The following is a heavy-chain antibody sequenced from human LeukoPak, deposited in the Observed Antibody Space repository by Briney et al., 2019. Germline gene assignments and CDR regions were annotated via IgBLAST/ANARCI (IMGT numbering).Heavy chain of an antibody. D-gene: IGHD6-13*01. CDR3: ATLPGGIAAAGRY. V-gene: IGHV3-23*01. J-gene: IGHJ4*02. CDR2: ISGSGGST. Sequence: RGSLRLSCAASGFTFSSDAMSWVRQAPGKGLEWVSAISGSGGSTYYADSVKGRFTISRDNSKNTLYLQMNSLRAEDTAVYYCATLPGGIAAAGRYWGQGTLVTVSS. CDR1: GFTFSSDA.